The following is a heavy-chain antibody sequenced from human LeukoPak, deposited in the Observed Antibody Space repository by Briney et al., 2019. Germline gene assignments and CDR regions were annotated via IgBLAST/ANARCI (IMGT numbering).Heavy chain of an antibody. D-gene: IGHD3-22*01. Sequence: SETLSLTCAVYGGSFSGYYWSWIRQPPGKGLEWIGEINHSGSTNYNPSLKSRVTMSVDTSKNQFSLKLSSVTAADTAVYYCARDSSGYYWFDYWGQGTLVTVSS. CDR3: ARDSSGYYWFDY. J-gene: IGHJ4*02. CDR1: GGSFSGYY. CDR2: INHSGST. V-gene: IGHV4-34*01.